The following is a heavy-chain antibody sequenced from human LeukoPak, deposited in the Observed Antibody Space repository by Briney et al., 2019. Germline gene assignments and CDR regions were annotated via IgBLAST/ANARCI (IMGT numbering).Heavy chain of an antibody. CDR1: GFTFSSYS. D-gene: IGHD6-19*01. Sequence: GGSLRLSCAASGFTFSSYSMNWVRQAPGKGLEWVGRIKSKADGGTTDYAAPVKGRVTISRDDSKNTLYLQMNSLKTEDTAVYYCTTRAVAGSSPYWGQGTLVTVSS. V-gene: IGHV3-15*05. CDR3: TTRAVAGSSPY. CDR2: IKSKADGGTT. J-gene: IGHJ4*02.